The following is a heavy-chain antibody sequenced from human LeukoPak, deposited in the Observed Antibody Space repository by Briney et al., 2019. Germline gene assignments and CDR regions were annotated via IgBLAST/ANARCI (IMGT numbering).Heavy chain of an antibody. CDR1: GYSISNGYY. Sequence: NTSETLSLTCTVSGYSISNGYYWGWIRQSPGKGLEWVGSVSHRGSTYYNPSLRSRVTISVDTSKNQFSLKLSPVTAADTAVYYCARDSGDYDSSGYFAFDIWGQGTMVTVSS. CDR2: VSHRGST. J-gene: IGHJ3*02. D-gene: IGHD3-22*01. CDR3: ARDSGDYDSSGYFAFDI. V-gene: IGHV4-38-2*02.